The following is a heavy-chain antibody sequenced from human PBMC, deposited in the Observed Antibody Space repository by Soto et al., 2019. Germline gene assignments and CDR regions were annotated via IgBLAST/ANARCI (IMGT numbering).Heavy chain of an antibody. D-gene: IGHD3-9*01. CDR2: IYYSGST. J-gene: IGHJ4*02. V-gene: IGHV4-39*01. Sequence: SETLSLTCTVSGGSISSSSYYWGWIRQPPGKGLEWIGSIYYSGSTYYNPSLKSRVTISVDTSKNQFSLRLSSVTAADTAVYYCASRPRYFDWLQTHQSDYWGQGTLVTVSS. CDR1: GGSISSSSYY. CDR3: ASRPRYFDWLQTHQSDY.